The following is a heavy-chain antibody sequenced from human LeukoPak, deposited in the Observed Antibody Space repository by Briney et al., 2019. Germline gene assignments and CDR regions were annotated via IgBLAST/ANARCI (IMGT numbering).Heavy chain of an antibody. J-gene: IGHJ4*02. CDR2: INTNTGNP. Sequence: GASVKVSCKASGYTFTSYAMNWVRQAPGQGLEWMGWINTNTGNPTYAQGFTGRFVFSLDTSVSTAYLQISSLKAEDTAVYYCARSPITMIVVVPSPFDYWGQGTLVTVSS. D-gene: IGHD3-22*01. CDR1: GYTFTSYA. V-gene: IGHV7-4-1*02. CDR3: ARSPITMIVVVPSPFDY.